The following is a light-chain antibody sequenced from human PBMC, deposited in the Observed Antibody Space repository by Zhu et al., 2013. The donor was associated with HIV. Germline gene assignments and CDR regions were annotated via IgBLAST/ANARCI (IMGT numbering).Light chain of an antibody. CDR3: QQYNKWPPLT. CDR2: NAS. V-gene: IGKV3-15*01. Sequence: EIVMTQSPATLSVPPGERVILSCRASQNVRTNLIWYQKKLGQPPRLLMFNASTRATAFPARFSGSGSGTEFTLTISSLQSEDFAVYYCQQYNKWPPLTFGGGTKVEIK. J-gene: IGKJ4*01. CDR1: QNVRTN.